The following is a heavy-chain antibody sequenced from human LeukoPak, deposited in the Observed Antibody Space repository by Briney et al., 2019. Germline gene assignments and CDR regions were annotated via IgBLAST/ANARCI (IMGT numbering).Heavy chain of an antibody. CDR3: ARDRTRTGYSSGWYHDY. D-gene: IGHD6-19*01. V-gene: IGHV1-2*02. CDR1: GYTFTDYY. CDR2: INPNSGGT. Sequence: ASVTVSCKASGYTFTDYYMHWVRQAPGQGLKWMGWINPNSGGTNYAQKFQGRVTMTRDTSISTAYMELSRLRSDDTAVYYCARDRTRTGYSSGWYHDYWGQGTLVTVSS. J-gene: IGHJ4*02.